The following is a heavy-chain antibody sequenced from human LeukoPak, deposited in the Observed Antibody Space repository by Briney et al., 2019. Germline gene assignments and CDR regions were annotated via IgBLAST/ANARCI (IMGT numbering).Heavy chain of an antibody. Sequence: GGSLRLSCAAPGFIFGNYAIHWVRQAPGKGLEWVSLISFDGTTSFYADSVKGRFTVSRDNSNNTLHLHLSGLKTEDTAIYYCARTSGREKNFDFWGQGTLVTVSP. J-gene: IGHJ4*02. V-gene: IGHV3-30-3*01. CDR2: ISFDGTTS. CDR1: GFIFGNYA. CDR3: ARTSGREKNFDF. D-gene: IGHD1-26*01.